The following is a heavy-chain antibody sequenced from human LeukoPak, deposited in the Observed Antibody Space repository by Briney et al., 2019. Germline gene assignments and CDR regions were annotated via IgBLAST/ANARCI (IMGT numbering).Heavy chain of an antibody. J-gene: IGHJ3*02. CDR3: AKHSGWSHDAFDI. CDR1: EFTVSNNY. D-gene: IGHD6-19*01. Sequence: GGSLRLSCAASEFTVSNNYMSWVRQAPGKGLEWVSAISGSGGSTYYADSVKGRFTISRDNSRNTLYLQMNSLRAEDTAVYYCAKHSGWSHDAFDIWGKGTTVTVSS. CDR2: ISGSGGST. V-gene: IGHV3-23*01.